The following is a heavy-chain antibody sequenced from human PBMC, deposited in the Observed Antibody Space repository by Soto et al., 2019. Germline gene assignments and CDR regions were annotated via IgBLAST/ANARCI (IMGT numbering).Heavy chain of an antibody. CDR3: ASSPSTALTFHRFDP. CDR2: INHSGSA. V-gene: IGHV4-34*01. D-gene: IGHD3-16*01. J-gene: IGHJ5*02. Sequence: QVQLQQWGAGLLKPSETLSLTCAVYGGSFSGYYWSWIRQPPGKGLEWIGEINHSGSANYNPYLKSRVNITVDTSKNQFSLKLSSVTAADTAVYYCASSPSTALTFHRFDPWGQGTLVTVSS. CDR1: GGSFSGYY.